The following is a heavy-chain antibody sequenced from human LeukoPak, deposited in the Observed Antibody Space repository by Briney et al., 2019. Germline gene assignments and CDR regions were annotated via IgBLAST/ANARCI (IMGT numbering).Heavy chain of an antibody. V-gene: IGHV4-59*01. CDR2: IYYSGST. D-gene: IGHD2-2*01. CDR1: GGSISSYY. CDR3: ARAGACSSTCCPVPDRSYYYYYGMDV. J-gene: IGHJ6*04. Sequence: SETLSLTCTVSGGSISSYYWSWIRQPPGKGLEWIGYIYYSGSTNYNPSLKSRVTISVDTSKNQFSLKLSSVTAADTAVYYCARAGACSSTCCPVPDRSYYYYYGMDVWGKGTTVTVSS.